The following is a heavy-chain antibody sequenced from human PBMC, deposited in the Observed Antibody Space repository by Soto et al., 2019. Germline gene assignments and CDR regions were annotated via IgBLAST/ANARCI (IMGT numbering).Heavy chain of an antibody. CDR2: IWYDGSNK. V-gene: IGHV3-33*01. CDR3: ASLNRDLKAFDI. Sequence: QVQLVESGGGVVQPGRSLRLSCAASGFTFSSYGMHWVRQAPGKGLEWVAVIWYDGSNKYYADSVKGRFTISRDNSKNTLYLQMNSLRAEDTAVYYCASLNRDLKAFDIWGQGTMVTVSS. CDR1: GFTFSSYG. J-gene: IGHJ3*02.